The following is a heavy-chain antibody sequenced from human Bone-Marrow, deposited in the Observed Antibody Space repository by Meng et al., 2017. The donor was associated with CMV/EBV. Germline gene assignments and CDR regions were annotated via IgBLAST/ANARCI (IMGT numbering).Heavy chain of an antibody. CDR1: GGTFSSYT. J-gene: IGHJ6*02. Sequence: SVKVSCKASGGTFSSYTISWVRQAPGQGLEWMGRIIPILGIANYAQKFQGRVTITADKSTSTAYMELSSLRSEDTAVYDCAREGPYVETAMVYGMDVWGQRTTVTASS. D-gene: IGHD5-18*01. CDR3: AREGPYVETAMVYGMDV. CDR2: IIPILGIA. V-gene: IGHV1-69*04.